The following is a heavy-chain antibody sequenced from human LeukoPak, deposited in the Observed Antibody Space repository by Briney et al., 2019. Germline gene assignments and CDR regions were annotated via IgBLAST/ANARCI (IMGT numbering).Heavy chain of an antibody. D-gene: IGHD5-18*01. CDR1: GFTFSDYY. CDR3: ASLYSYGFHYYYYMDV. Sequence: GGSLRLSCAASGFTFSDYYMSWIRQAPGKGLEWVSYISSSGSTIYYADSVKGRFTISRDNAKNSLYLQMNSLRAEDTAVYYCASLYSYGFHYYYYMDVWGKGTTVTVSS. CDR2: ISSSGSTI. J-gene: IGHJ6*03. V-gene: IGHV3-11*04.